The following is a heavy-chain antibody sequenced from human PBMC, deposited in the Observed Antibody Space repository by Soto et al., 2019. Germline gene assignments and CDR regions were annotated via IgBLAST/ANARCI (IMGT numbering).Heavy chain of an antibody. CDR2: INVGNGDT. Sequence: QVQLVQSGAEVKEPGASVKVSCKASGYTFTTWPMHWVRQAPGQRLEWMGWINVGNGDTKYSQKFQGRVTITRDTSASTAYMKLSSLRSEDTAVYYCASHSSSWSFDYWAQGTLVTVSS. V-gene: IGHV1-3*01. J-gene: IGHJ4*02. D-gene: IGHD6-13*01. CDR1: GYTFTTWP. CDR3: ASHSSSWSFDY.